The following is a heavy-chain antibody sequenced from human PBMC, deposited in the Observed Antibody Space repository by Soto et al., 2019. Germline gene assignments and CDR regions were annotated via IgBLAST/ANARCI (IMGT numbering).Heavy chain of an antibody. V-gene: IGHV3-23*01. J-gene: IGHJ4*02. CDR1: GFTFSNYA. Sequence: GGSLRLSCAASGFTFSNYAMTWVRQIPGKGLEWVSSIGGTGVSTYYAGSVRGRFTVSRDNSRSTLFLQMNSLRVEDTAIFYCVRQRWTSGYFFEYWGQGALVTVSS. CDR3: VRQRWTSGYFFEY. CDR2: IGGTGVST.